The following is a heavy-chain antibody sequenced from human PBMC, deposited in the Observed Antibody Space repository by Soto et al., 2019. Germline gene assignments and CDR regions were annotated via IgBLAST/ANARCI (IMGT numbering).Heavy chain of an antibody. J-gene: IGHJ4*02. V-gene: IGHV3-30-3*01. D-gene: IGHD6-19*01. CDR2: ISYDGSNK. CDR1: GFTVSRYA. Sequence: QVQLVESGGGVVQPGRSLRLSCAASGFTVSRYAMHLVRQSAGKGLEWVAVISYDGSNKYYADYVKGRFTISRDKFTHTLNLEMDSLRAADPAAYYCARDPGSGWPPFDYWGQGTLVTVSS. CDR3: ARDPGSGWPPFDY.